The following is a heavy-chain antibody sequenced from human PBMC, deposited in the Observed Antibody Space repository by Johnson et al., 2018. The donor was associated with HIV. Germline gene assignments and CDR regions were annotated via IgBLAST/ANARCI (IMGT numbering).Heavy chain of an antibody. V-gene: IGHV3-7*03. CDR3: TTPRPNWGWNAFDI. Sequence: VQLVESGGGVVQPGRSLRLSCAASEFTFSSYWMSWVRQAPGKALEWVANIKQDGSEKYYVDSVKGRFTISRDNAKNSLYLQMNSLKTEDTAVYYCTTPRPNWGWNAFDIWGQGTMVTVSS. J-gene: IGHJ3*02. CDR1: EFTFSSYW. CDR2: IKQDGSEK. D-gene: IGHD7-27*01.